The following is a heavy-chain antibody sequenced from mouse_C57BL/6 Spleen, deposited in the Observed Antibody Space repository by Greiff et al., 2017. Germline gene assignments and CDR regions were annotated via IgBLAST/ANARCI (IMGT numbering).Heavy chain of an antibody. J-gene: IGHJ3*01. CDR3: TDRENYYDYDEAWFAS. CDR1: GFTFSNYW. V-gene: IGHV6-3*01. Sequence: EVKLEESGGGLVQPGGSMKLSCVASGFTFSNYWMNWVRQSPEKGLEWVAQIRLKSDNYATHYAESVKGRFTISRDDSKSSVYLQMNNLRAEDTGIYYCTDRENYYDYDEAWFASWGQAALVTVSA. CDR2: IRLKSDNYAT. D-gene: IGHD2-4*01.